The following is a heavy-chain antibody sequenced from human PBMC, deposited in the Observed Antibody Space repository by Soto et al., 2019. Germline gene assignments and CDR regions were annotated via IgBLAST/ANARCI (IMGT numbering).Heavy chain of an antibody. CDR2: INPKTGGT. J-gene: IGHJ4*02. V-gene: IGHV1-2*04. D-gene: IGHD6-13*01. Sequence: QVQLEQSGADVKKPGASVKVSCKTSGYIFTDYYIHWVRQAPGQGLEWMGYINPKTGGTTYAQKFQGWVTMTRDTSVSTAYIDLSSLKFNDPAVYYCARDQGNSSSWPIDFWGQGTVVTVSS. CDR3: ARDQGNSSSWPIDF. CDR1: GYIFTDYY.